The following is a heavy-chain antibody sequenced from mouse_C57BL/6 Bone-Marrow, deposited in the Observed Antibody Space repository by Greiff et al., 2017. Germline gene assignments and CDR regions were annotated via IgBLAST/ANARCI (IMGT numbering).Heavy chain of an antibody. CDR1: GYTFTSYW. CDR3: ERDGYEGAWFAY. Sequence: QVQLKQPGAELVMPGASVKLSCKASGYTFTSYWMHWVKQRPGQGLEWIGEIDPSDSYTNYNQKFKGKSTLTVDKSSSTAYMQLSSLTSEDSAVYYSERDGYEGAWFAYWGQGTLVTVSA. CDR2: IDPSDSYT. D-gene: IGHD2-2*01. V-gene: IGHV1-69*01. J-gene: IGHJ3*01.